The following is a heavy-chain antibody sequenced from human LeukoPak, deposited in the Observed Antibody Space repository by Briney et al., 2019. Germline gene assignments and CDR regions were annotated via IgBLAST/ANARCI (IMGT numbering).Heavy chain of an antibody. Sequence: GSLRLSCAASGFTFSSYWMSWVRQAPGKGLEWVANIKQDGSEKYYVDSVKGRFTISRDNAKNPLYLQMNSLRAEDTAVYYCARCMVRGVHNWFDPWGQGTLVTVSS. V-gene: IGHV3-7*01. J-gene: IGHJ5*02. CDR1: GFTFSSYW. CDR3: ARCMVRGVHNWFDP. D-gene: IGHD3-10*01. CDR2: IKQDGSEK.